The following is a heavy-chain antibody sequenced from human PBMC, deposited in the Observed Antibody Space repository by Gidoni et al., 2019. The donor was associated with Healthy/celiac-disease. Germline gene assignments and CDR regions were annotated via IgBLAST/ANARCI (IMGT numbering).Heavy chain of an antibody. V-gene: IGHV3-30*18. Sequence: QVQLVESGGGVVQPGRSLRLSCAASGFTFSSYGMHWVRQAPGKGLEWVAVISYDGSNKYYADSVKGRFTISRDNSKNTLYLQMNSLRAEDTAVYYCAKEMNEQLGLYYFDYWGQGTLVTVSS. CDR1: GFTFSSYG. CDR3: AKEMNEQLGLYYFDY. CDR2: ISYDGSNK. D-gene: IGHD6-13*01. J-gene: IGHJ4*02.